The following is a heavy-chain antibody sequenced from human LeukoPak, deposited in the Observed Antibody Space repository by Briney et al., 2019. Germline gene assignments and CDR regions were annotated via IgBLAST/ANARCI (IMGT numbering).Heavy chain of an antibody. CDR1: GFTFSSYA. CDR2: ISGSGGST. D-gene: IGHD3-3*01. V-gene: IGHV3-23*01. J-gene: IGHJ4*02. CDR3: AKGETYYDFWSGYYMDY. Sequence: GSLRLSCAASGFTFSSYAMSWVRQAPGKGLEWVSDISGSGGSTYYADSVKGRFTISRDNSKNTLYLQMNSLRAEDTAVYYCAKGETYYDFWSGYYMDYWGQGTLVTVSS.